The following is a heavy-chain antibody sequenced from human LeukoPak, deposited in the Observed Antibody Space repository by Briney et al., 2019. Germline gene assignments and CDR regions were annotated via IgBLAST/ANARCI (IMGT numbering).Heavy chain of an antibody. Sequence: QSGGSLRLSCAASGFTFSSYWMSWVRQAPGKGLEWVANIKQDGSEKYYVDSVKGRFTISRDNAKNSLHLQMNSLRVEDTAVYYCARDPGPYDWVNHRVFDAFDFWGQGTMVTVSS. CDR2: IKQDGSEK. V-gene: IGHV3-7*01. CDR3: ARDPGPYDWVNHRVFDAFDF. D-gene: IGHD3-16*01. CDR1: GFTFSSYW. J-gene: IGHJ3*01.